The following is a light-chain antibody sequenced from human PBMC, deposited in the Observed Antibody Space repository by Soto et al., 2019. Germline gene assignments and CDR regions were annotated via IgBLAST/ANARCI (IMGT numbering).Light chain of an antibody. CDR1: SSDVGGYNY. CDR2: EVS. V-gene: IGLV2-14*01. CDR3: SSYGSTSTRYV. J-gene: IGLJ1*01. Sequence: QSVLTQPASVSGSPGQSITISCTGTSSDVGGYNYVSWYQQHPGKAPKLMIYEVSHRPSAVSNRFSGSKSGNTASLTMSGIQAEDEADYFCSSYGSTSTRYVFGTGTKVTVL.